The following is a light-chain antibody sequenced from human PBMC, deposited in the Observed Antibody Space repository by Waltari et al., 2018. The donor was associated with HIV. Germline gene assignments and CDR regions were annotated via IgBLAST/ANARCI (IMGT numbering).Light chain of an antibody. CDR3: CSYTGTGVL. CDR2: EVT. CDR1: SRDVGAYNL. V-gene: IGLV2-23*02. J-gene: IGLJ2*01. Sequence: SALPQPASVSGSPGPSITISCTGTSRDVGAYNLFPLYPQHPGKAPKLMIFEVTKRPSGISDRFSGSRSGNTASLTISGLQAEDEGDYYCCSYTGTGVLFGGGTKLTVL.